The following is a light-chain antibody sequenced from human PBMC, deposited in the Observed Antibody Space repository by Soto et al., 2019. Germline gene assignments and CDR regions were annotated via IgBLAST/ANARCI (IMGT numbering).Light chain of an antibody. CDR1: NSDVGGYNY. J-gene: IGLJ2*01. V-gene: IGLV2-14*01. Sequence: QSALTQPASISGSPGQSITISCTGNNSDVGGYNYVSWYQQYPGKAPKLMIYDVDNRPSGVSYRFSGSKSGKTASLNISGLQAEDEADYYCSSYTTSSTVVFGGGTKVTVL. CDR2: DVD. CDR3: SSYTTSSTVV.